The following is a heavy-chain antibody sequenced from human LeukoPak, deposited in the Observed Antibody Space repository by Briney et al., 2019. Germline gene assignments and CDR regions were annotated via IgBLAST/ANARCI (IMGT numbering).Heavy chain of an antibody. CDR2: INPNSGGT. V-gene: IGHV1-2*02. J-gene: IGHJ4*02. CDR3: ATGYSSSWTFDY. D-gene: IGHD6-13*01. Sequence: ASGRVSCKPSGSTFTAYEMTGGGEAPGQGLEWMGGINPNSGGTNYAQKFQGRVTMTRDTSISTAYMELSRLRSDDTAVYYCATGYSSSWTFDYWGQGTLVTVSS. CDR1: GSTFTAYE.